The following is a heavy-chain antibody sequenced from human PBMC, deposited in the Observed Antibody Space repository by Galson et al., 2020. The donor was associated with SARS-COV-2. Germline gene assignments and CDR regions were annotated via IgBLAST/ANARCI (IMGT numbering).Heavy chain of an antibody. CDR2: IYYSGST. CDR3: ARLGRDWLPPYYYYYGMDV. V-gene: IGHV4-59*01. D-gene: IGHD3-9*01. CDR1: GGSISSYY. J-gene: IGHJ6*02. Sequence: SETLSLTCTVSGGSISSYYWSWIRQPPGKGLEWIGYIYYSGSTNYNPSLKSRVTISVDTSKNQFSLKLSSVTAADTAVYYCARLGRDWLPPYYYYYGMDVWGQGTTVTVSS.